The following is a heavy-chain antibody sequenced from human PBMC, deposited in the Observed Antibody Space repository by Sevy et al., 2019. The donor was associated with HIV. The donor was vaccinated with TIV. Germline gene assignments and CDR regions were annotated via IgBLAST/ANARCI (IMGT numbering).Heavy chain of an antibody. D-gene: IGHD3-22*01. CDR2: ISGSGGST. V-gene: IGHV3-23*01. Sequence: GGSLRLPCAASGFTFSSYAMSWVRQAPGKGLEWVSAISGSGGSTYYADSVKGRFTISRDNSKNTLYLQMNSLRAEDTAVYYCAKDGELYYYDSSGYTRDYWGQGTLVTVSS. CDR3: AKDGELYYYDSSGYTRDY. J-gene: IGHJ4*02. CDR1: GFTFSSYA.